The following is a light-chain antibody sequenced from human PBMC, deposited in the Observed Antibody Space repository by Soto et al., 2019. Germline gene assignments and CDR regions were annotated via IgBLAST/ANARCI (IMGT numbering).Light chain of an antibody. CDR3: CSSAGGSTWV. CDR2: YVS. V-gene: IGLV2-11*01. Sequence: QSVLTQPRSVSGSPGQSVTISCTGTSSDVVSWYQQHPGKAPKLIIYYVSQRPSGVPDRFSGSKSVNTASLTISGLQAEDEADYYCCSSAGGSTWVFGGGTKLTVL. J-gene: IGLJ3*02. CDR1: SSDV.